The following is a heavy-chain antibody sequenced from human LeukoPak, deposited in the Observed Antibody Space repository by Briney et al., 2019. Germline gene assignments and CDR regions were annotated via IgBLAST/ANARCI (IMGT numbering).Heavy chain of an antibody. Sequence: GGSLRLSCAASGFTFSSYAMSWVRQAPGKGLEWVSAISGSGGSTYYADSVKGRFTISRDNSKNTLYLQMNSLRAEDTAVYYCAKDGRYYYDSSGSACDYWGQGTLVTVSS. CDR2: ISGSGGST. CDR1: GFTFSSYA. D-gene: IGHD3-22*01. V-gene: IGHV3-23*01. CDR3: AKDGRYYYDSSGSACDY. J-gene: IGHJ4*02.